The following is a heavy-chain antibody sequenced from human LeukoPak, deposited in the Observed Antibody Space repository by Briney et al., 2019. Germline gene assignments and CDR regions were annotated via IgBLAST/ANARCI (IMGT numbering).Heavy chain of an antibody. CDR2: IYYSGST. V-gene: IGHV4-59*08. D-gene: IGHD1-26*01. J-gene: IGHJ4*02. CDR1: GGSISSYY. Sequence: SETLSLTCTVSGGSISSYYWSWIRQPPGKGLEWMGYIYYSGSTNYNPSLKSRVTISVDTSKNQFSLKLSSVTAADTAVYYCARHSGDYFDYWGQGTLVTVSS. CDR3: ARHSGDYFDY.